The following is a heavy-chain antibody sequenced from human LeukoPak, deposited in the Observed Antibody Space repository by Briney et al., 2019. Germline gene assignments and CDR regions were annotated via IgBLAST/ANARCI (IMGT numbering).Heavy chain of an antibody. J-gene: IGHJ4*02. Sequence: GGSLRLSCAASGFTFSSYEMNWVRQTPGKGLEWVSYISRRGNTVYYTDSVKGRFTISRDNAKKSLYLQMNSLRAEDTAVYYCARDEAAAGTGSVDYWGQGTLVTVSS. D-gene: IGHD6-13*01. CDR3: ARDEAAAGTGSVDY. V-gene: IGHV3-48*03. CDR1: GFTFSSYE. CDR2: ISRRGNTV.